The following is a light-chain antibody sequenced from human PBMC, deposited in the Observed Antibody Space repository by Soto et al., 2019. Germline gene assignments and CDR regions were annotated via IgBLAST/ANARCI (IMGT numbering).Light chain of an antibody. V-gene: IGLV2-14*01. CDR3: SSYTTGNTLV. J-gene: IGLJ2*01. CDR1: SSDLGDYNS. CDR2: DVH. Sequence: QSALTQPASVSGSAGQSITIPCTGTSSDLGDYNSVSWYQHHPGKAPKLMIFDVHHRPSWISNRFSGSKSGNTASLTISGLQAEDEADYYCSSYTTGNTLVFGGGTKVTVL.